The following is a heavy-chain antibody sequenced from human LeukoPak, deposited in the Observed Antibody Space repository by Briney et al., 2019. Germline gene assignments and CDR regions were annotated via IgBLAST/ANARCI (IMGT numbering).Heavy chain of an antibody. CDR3: AKDGEGQYRPGYFDY. Sequence: GGSLRLSCAASGFTFSSYAMSWVRQAPGKGLEWVSAISGSGGSTYYADSVKGRFTISRDNSKNTLYLQMNSLRAEDTAVYYCAKDGEGQYRPGYFDYWGQGTLVTVSS. CDR1: GFTFSSYA. J-gene: IGHJ4*02. D-gene: IGHD5-12*01. CDR2: ISGSGGST. V-gene: IGHV3-23*01.